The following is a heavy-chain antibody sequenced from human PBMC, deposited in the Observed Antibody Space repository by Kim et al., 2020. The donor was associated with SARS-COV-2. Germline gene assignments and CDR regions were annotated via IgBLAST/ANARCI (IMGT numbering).Heavy chain of an antibody. CDR3: ASHRGWASYFDY. D-gene: IGHD1-26*01. V-gene: IGHV3-33*05. Sequence: GGSLRLSCAASGFTFSSYGMHWVRQAPGKGLEWVAVISYDGSNKYYADSVKGRFTISRDNSKNTLYLQMNSLRAEDTAVYYCASHRGWASYFDYWGQGTLVTVSS. CDR1: GFTFSSYG. CDR2: ISYDGSNK. J-gene: IGHJ4*02.